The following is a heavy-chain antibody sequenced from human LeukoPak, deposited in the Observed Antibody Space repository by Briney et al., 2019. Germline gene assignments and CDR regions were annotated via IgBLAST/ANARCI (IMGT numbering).Heavy chain of an antibody. CDR1: GGSSSSYY. Sequence: SETLSLTCAVYGGSSSSYYWSWIRQPPGKGLEWIGEINHSGSTSYKPSLKSRVTISVDTSKNQFSLKLSSVTAADTAIYYCARGIVRGVSAPDIWGQGTMVTVSS. J-gene: IGHJ3*02. CDR3: ARGIVRGVSAPDI. V-gene: IGHV4-34*01. CDR2: INHSGST. D-gene: IGHD3-10*01.